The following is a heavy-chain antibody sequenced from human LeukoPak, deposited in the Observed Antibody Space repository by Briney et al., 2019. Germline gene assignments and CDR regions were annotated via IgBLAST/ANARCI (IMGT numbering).Heavy chain of an antibody. CDR3: ARAPPYSSSSYFDY. V-gene: IGHV4-59*01. CDR2: IYYSGST. CDR1: GGSISSYY. J-gene: IGHJ4*02. Sequence: SETLSLTCTVSGGSISSYYWSWIRQPPGKGLEWIGYIYYSGSTNYNPSLKSRVTISVDTSKNQFSLKLSSVTAADTAVYYCARAPPYSSSSYFDYWGQGTLVTVSS. D-gene: IGHD6-6*01.